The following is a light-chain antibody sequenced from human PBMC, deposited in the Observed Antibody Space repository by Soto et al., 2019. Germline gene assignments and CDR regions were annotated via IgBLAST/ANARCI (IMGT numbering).Light chain of an antibody. Sequence: DIQMTQSPSSLSASVGDRVTITCRASQNIAFYLNWYQQKPVRAPKLLIYSASSLQSAVPSRFSGSGSGTDFTLTINSLQPEDFATYYCQHSYSTPFAFGPGTRVDIK. CDR2: SAS. CDR1: QNIAFY. J-gene: IGKJ3*01. V-gene: IGKV1-39*01. CDR3: QHSYSTPFA.